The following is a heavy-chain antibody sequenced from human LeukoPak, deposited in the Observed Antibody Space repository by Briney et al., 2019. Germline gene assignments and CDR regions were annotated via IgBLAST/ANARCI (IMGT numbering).Heavy chain of an antibody. V-gene: IGHV3-23*01. D-gene: IGHD2-15*01. CDR1: GFTFSSYA. Sequence: GGSLRLSCAASGFTFSSYAMSWVRQAPGKGLEWVSAISGSGGSTYYADSVKGRFTISRDNSKNTLYLQMNSLRAEDTAVYYCAKDSYVVVVAATFFDYWGQGALVTVSS. J-gene: IGHJ4*02. CDR2: ISGSGGST. CDR3: AKDSYVVVVAATFFDY.